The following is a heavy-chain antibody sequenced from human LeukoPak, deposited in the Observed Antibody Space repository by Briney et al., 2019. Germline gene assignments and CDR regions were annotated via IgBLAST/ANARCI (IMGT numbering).Heavy chain of an antibody. CDR2: IRSKANSYTT. V-gene: IGHV3-73*01. CDR1: GFTFSGAE. CDR3: ARYKGYSSSSGYYYYMDV. D-gene: IGHD6-6*01. J-gene: IGHJ6*03. Sequence: GGSLRLSCAASGFTFSGAEMHWVRQASGKGLEWVGRIRSKANSYTTAFAASVKGRFTISGDDSKNTAYLQMFSMKSEDTAVYYCARYKGYSSSSGYYYYMDVWGTGTTVTVS.